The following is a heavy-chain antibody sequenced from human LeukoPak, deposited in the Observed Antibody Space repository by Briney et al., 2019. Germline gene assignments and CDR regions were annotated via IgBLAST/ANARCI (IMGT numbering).Heavy chain of an antibody. V-gene: IGHV3-11*04. CDR2: ISSSGSTI. J-gene: IGHJ4*02. CDR3: ARSTGTLNFDY. D-gene: IGHD6-13*01. Sequence: GGSLRLSCAAPGFTFRYNNVSSIRQAPGKGLEWVSYISSSGSTIYYADSVKGRFTISRDNAKNSLYLQMNSLRAEDTAVYYCARSTGTLNFDYWGQGTLVTVSS. CDR1: GFTFRYNN.